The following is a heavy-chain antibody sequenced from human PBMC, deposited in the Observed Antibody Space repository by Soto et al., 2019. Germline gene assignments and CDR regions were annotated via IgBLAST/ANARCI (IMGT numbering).Heavy chain of an antibody. CDR1: GGSISSGGYY. D-gene: IGHD2-15*01. CDR3: ARARRGECSGGSCYPVWFDL. J-gene: IGHJ5*02. V-gene: IGHV4-31*03. CDR2: IYYSGST. Sequence: PSETLSLTCTVSGGSISSGGYYWSWIRQHPGKGLEWIGYIYYSGSTYYNPSLKSRVTISVDTSKNQFSLKLSSVTAADTAVYYCARARRGECSGGSCYPVWFDLSGQGTLVTVSS.